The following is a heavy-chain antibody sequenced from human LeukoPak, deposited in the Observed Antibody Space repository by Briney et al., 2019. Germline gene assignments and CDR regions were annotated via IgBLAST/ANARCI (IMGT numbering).Heavy chain of an antibody. CDR3: AKDYARSGSYYGGDY. CDR1: GFTFSSYA. Sequence: GGSLRLSCAASGFTFSSYAMSWVRQAPGKGLEWVSAISGSGGSTYYADSVKGRFTISRGNSKNTLYLQMNSLRAEDTAVYYCAKDYARSGSYYGGDYWGQGTLVTVSS. V-gene: IGHV3-23*01. D-gene: IGHD1-26*01. J-gene: IGHJ4*02. CDR2: ISGSGGST.